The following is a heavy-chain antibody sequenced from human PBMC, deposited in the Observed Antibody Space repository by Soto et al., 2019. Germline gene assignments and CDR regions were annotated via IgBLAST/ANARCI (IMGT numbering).Heavy chain of an antibody. CDR2: ITPFNGNT. J-gene: IGHJ4*02. D-gene: IGHD3-9*01. CDR3: ASGQFDSYYFDY. CDR1: GYTFTSRY. Sequence: SVKGSCKASGYTFTSRYLHWVRQAPGQALEWMGWITPFNGNTNYAQKFQDRVTITRDRSMSTAYMELGSLRSEDTAMYYCASGQFDSYYFDYWGQGTLVTVSS. V-gene: IGHV1-45*02.